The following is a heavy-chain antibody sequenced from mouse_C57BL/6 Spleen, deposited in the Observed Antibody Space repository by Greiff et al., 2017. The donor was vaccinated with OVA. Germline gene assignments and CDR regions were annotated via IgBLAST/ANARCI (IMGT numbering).Heavy chain of an antibody. V-gene: IGHV3-3*01. Sequence: EVMLVESGPSLVRPSQTLSLTCTVTGFSINSDCYWIWIRQFPGNKLEYIGYIFYSGNFYNPSLESRTYITRDTSKNQFSLKLSSVTTEDTATYYCARHYGGYFNLWGTGTTVTVSS. D-gene: IGHD1-2*01. CDR1: GFSINSDCY. CDR2: IFYSGN. CDR3: ARHYGGYFNL. J-gene: IGHJ1*03.